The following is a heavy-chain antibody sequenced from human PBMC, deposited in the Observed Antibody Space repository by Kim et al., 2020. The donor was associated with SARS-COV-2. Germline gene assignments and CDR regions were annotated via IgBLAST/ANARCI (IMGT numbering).Heavy chain of an antibody. Sequence: GGSLRLSCAASGFTFRNYAMMWVRQTPGKGLEWVSALSGRGIITYYTDSGKGRFTISRDNSNNTLYLQMSSLRAEDTALYYCAKVRDYYDSSTYYPGMDAWGQGTTVTVSS. CDR3: AKVRDYYDSSTYYPGMDA. D-gene: IGHD3-22*01. J-gene: IGHJ6*02. CDR2: LSGRGIIT. V-gene: IGHV3-23*01. CDR1: GFTFRNYA.